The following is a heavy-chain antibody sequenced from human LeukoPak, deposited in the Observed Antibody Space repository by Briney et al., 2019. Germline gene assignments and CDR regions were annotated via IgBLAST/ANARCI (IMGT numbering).Heavy chain of an antibody. Sequence: KSGGSLRLSCVASGFTFSSYEMNWVRQAPGKGLEWVGRIKSKTDGGTTDYTTPVKGRFTISRDDSKHTLYLQVNSLKTEDTAVYYCTTGNWGSFSYWGQGTLVTVSS. D-gene: IGHD7-27*01. J-gene: IGHJ4*02. V-gene: IGHV3-15*01. CDR1: GFTFSSYE. CDR3: TTGNWGSFSY. CDR2: IKSKTDGGTT.